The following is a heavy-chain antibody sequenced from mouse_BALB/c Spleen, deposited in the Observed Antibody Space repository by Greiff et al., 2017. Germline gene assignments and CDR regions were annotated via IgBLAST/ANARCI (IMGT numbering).Heavy chain of an antibody. D-gene: IGHD2-3*01. CDR2: ISSGGSYT. J-gene: IGHJ3*01. V-gene: IGHV5-9-4*01. CDR3: ARGDGSFAY. Sequence: EVMLVESGGGLVKPGGSLKLSCAASGFTFSGYAMSWVRQSPEKRLEWVAEISSGGSYTYYPDTVTGRFTISRDNAKNTLYLEMSSLRSEDTAMYYCARGDGSFAYWGQGTLVTVSA. CDR1: GFTFSGYA.